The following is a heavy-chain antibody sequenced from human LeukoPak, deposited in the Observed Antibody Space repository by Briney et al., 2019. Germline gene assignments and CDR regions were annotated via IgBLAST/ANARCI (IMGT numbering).Heavy chain of an antibody. D-gene: IGHD3-10*01. CDR1: GDSISSSTYY. CDR2: IYHSGST. J-gene: IGHJ3*02. CDR3: ARNVRGETGAFDI. V-gene: IGHV4-30-2*01. Sequence: PSETLSLTCTVSGDSISSSTYYWSWIRQPPGKGLEWIGYIYHSGSTYYNPSLKSRVTISVDRSKNQFSLKLSSVTAADTAVYYCARNVRGETGAFDIWGQGTMVTVSS.